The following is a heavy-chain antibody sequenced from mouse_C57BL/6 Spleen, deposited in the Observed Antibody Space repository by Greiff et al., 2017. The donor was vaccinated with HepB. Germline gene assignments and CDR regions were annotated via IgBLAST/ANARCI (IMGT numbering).Heavy chain of an antibody. CDR2: ISNGGGST. CDR3: ARRRGRGWAVDY. V-gene: IGHV5-12*01. CDR1: GFTFSDYY. J-gene: IGHJ4*01. D-gene: IGHD3-3*01. Sequence: EVMLVESGGGLVQPGGSLKLSCAASGFTFSDYYMYWVRQTPEKRLEWVAYISNGGGSTYYPDTVKGRFTISRDNAKNTLYLQMSRLKSEDTAMYYCARRRGRGWAVDYWGQGTSVTFSS.